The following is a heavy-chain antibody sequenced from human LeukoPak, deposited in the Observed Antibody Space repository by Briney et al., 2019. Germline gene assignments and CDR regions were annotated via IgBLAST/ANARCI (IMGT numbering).Heavy chain of an antibody. V-gene: IGHV3-74*01. CDR2: IDPYGNYI. CDR3: IRDSSGSY. CDR1: GFTFSKHW. Sequence: GGSLRLSCEGSGFTFSKHWMSWVRQAPGKGLVGVARIDPYGNYISYADSVQGRFTISGDNAKNTLYLQMNSLRVEDTAVYYCIRDSSGSYWGQGTLVTVSS. D-gene: IGHD3-22*01. J-gene: IGHJ4*01.